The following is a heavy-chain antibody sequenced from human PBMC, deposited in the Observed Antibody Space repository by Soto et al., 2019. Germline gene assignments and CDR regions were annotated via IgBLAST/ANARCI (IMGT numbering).Heavy chain of an antibody. D-gene: IGHD1-26*01. CDR1: CGSISSGGYY. CDR3: ARGGTSDYYYGMDV. CDR2: IYYSGST. Sequence: PSETLSLTCTVSCGSISSGGYYWSWIRQHPGKGLEWIGYIYYSGSTYYNPSLKSRVTISVDTSKNQFSLKLSSVTAADTAVYYCARGGTSDYYYGMDVWGQGTTVPSP. V-gene: IGHV4-31*03. J-gene: IGHJ6*02.